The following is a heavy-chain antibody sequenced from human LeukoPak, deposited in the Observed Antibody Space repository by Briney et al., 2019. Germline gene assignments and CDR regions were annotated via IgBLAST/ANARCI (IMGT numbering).Heavy chain of an antibody. CDR3: AKDHQYSSSSHFDY. CDR2: ISWNSGSI. V-gene: IGHV3-9*03. Sequence: PGRSLRLSCAASGFTFSTYAMHWVRQAPGKGLEWVSGISWNSGSIGYADSVKGRFTISRDNAKNSLYLQMNSLRAEDMALYYCAKDHQYSSSSHFDYWGQGTLVTVSS. D-gene: IGHD6-6*01. CDR1: GFTFSTYA. J-gene: IGHJ4*02.